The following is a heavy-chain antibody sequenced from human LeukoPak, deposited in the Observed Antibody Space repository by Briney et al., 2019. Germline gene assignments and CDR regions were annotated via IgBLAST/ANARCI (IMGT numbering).Heavy chain of an antibody. CDR3: ARDLRYSSSWYLSPFDY. V-gene: IGHV3-21*01. CDR1: GFTFSSYS. CDR2: ISSSSSYI. J-gene: IGHJ4*02. Sequence: GGSPRLSCAASGFTFSSYSMNWVRQAPGKGLEWVSSISSSSSYIYYADSVKGRFTISRDNAKNSLYLQMNSLRAEDTAVYYCARDLRYSSSWYLSPFDYWGQGTLVTVSS. D-gene: IGHD6-13*01.